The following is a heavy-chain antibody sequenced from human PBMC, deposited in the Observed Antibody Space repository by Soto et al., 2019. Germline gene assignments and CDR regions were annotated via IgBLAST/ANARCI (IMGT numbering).Heavy chain of an antibody. CDR2: VDPRDSYT. D-gene: IGHD2-2*01. Sequence: GESLKISCTGFGYTFTTFWISWVRKMPGRGLEWMGRVDPRDSYTNYSQSFQGHVTISADKYISTAYLQWGSLKASHTAMYYCARLFCSSSTCDSRFDSRGHGTLVTVSS. V-gene: IGHV5-10-1*01. CDR3: ARLFCSSSTCDSRFDS. CDR1: GYTFTTFW. J-gene: IGHJ5*01.